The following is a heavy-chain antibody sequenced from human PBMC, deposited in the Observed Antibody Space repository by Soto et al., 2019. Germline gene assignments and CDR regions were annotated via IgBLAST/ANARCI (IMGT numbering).Heavy chain of an antibody. J-gene: IGHJ4*02. CDR2: INPKSGGT. CDR3: ASPGREGDDVDYYYRDY. V-gene: IGHV1-2*02. D-gene: IGHD5-12*01. Sequence: GASVTVSCKVSGYTFTGRYVHWVRQAPGQGLEWMGWINPKSGGTNYAQRFQGRVTMTRDTSISTAYMELSRLGSDDTAVYFCASPGREGDDVDYYYRDYWGQGTMGTVSA. CDR1: GYTFTGRY.